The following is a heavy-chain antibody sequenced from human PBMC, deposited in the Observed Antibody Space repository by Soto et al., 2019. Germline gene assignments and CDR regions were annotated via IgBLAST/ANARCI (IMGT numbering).Heavy chain of an antibody. J-gene: IGHJ4*02. D-gene: IGHD4-17*01. CDR1: GGTFSSYA. V-gene: IGHV1-69*01. CDR2: LIPIFGTA. Sequence: QVQLVQSGAEVKKPGSSVKVSCKASGGTFSSYAISWVRQAPGQGLEWMGGLIPIFGTANYAQKFQGRVTITAEESTSTSYMELSSLRSEDTAVYYCARGLSDYGDSSYYFDYWGQGTLVTVSS. CDR3: ARGLSDYGDSSYYFDY.